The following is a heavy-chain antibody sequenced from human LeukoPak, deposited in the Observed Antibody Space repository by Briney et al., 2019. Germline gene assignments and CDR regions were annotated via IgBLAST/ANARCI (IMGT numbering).Heavy chain of an antibody. CDR2: ISSSSNYI. D-gene: IGHD3-3*01. J-gene: IGHJ4*02. Sequence: AGSLRLSCAASGFTFSSYNMNWVRPAPGQGLEWVSSISSSSNYIYYADSVEGRFTISTDNATNSLYLQMHRLRAADTAVCYCARALYHDYWSGYYGYDYWGQGALVTVSS. CDR3: ARALYHDYWSGYYGYDY. CDR1: GFTFSSYN. V-gene: IGHV3-21*03.